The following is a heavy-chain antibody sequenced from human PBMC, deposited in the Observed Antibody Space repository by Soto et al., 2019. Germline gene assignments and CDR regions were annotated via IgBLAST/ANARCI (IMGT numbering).Heavy chain of an antibody. CDR3: ARDLLVEDIAVAGPFDY. J-gene: IGHJ4*02. CDR1: GFTFSSYG. Sequence: QVQLVESGGGVVQPGRSLRLSCAASGFTFSSYGMHWVRQAPGKGLEWVAVIWYDGSNKYYADSVKGRFTISRDNSKNTLYLQMNSLRAEDTAVYYCARDLLVEDIAVAGPFDYWGQGTLVTVSS. V-gene: IGHV3-33*01. CDR2: IWYDGSNK. D-gene: IGHD6-19*01.